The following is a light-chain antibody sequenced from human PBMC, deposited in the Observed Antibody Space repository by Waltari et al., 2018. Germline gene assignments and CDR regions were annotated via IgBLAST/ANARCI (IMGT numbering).Light chain of an antibody. CDR2: AAS. Sequence: AIRMTQSPSSFSASTGDRVTITCRASQGISSYLAWYQQKPGKAHKLLIYAASTLQSGVPSTFSGSGSGTDFTLTIRCLQSEDFATYYCQQYYSYPRPFGQGTKVEIK. CDR3: QQYYSYPRP. J-gene: IGKJ1*01. CDR1: QGISSY. V-gene: IGKV1-8*01.